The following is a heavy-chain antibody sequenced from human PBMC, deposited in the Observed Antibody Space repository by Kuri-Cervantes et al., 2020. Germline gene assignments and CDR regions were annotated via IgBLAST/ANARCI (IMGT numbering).Heavy chain of an antibody. D-gene: IGHD5-18*01. J-gene: IGHJ4*02. CDR1: GGTFSSYA. CDR3: ATSSGYTAMAAFDY. CDR2: IIPIFGTA. V-gene: IGHV1-69*13. Sequence: SVKVSCKASGGTFSSYAISWVRQAPGQGLEWMGGIIPIFGTANYAQKFQGRVTITADESTSTAYMELSSLRSEDTAVYYCATSSGYTAMAAFDYWGQGTLVTVSS.